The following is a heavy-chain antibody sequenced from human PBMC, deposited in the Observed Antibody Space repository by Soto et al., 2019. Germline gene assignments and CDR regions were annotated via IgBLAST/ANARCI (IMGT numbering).Heavy chain of an antibody. CDR3: ARDQVEGGTTVPDY. CDR2: ISSSSSTI. J-gene: IGHJ4*02. CDR1: GVTFSDYY. Sequence: PGGSLRLSCAASGVTFSDYYMSWIRQAPGKGLEWVSYISSSSSTIYYADSVKGRFTISRDNAKNSLYLQMNSLRDEDTAVYYCARDQVEGGTTVPDYWGQGTLVTVSS. V-gene: IGHV3-11*04. D-gene: IGHD4-17*01.